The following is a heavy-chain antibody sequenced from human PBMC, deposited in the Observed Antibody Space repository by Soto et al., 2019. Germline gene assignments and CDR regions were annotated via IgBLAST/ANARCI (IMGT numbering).Heavy chain of an antibody. V-gene: IGHV1-58*01. D-gene: IGHD2-15*01. CDR3: ATGAYCSGGSCSDYYYYYYGMDL. CDR2: LVVGTGNT. Sequence: ASVKVSCKTSGFTFRSSAVQWVRQARGQRLEWIGWLVVGTGNTNYAQKFQQRVTISSDRSTNTVSMELSSLTSEDTAVYYCATGAYCSGGSCSDYYYYYYGMDLWSQGTTVTVSS. CDR1: GFTFRSSA. J-gene: IGHJ6*02.